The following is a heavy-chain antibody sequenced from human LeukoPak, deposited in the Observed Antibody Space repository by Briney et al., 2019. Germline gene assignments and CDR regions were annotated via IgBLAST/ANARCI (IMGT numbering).Heavy chain of an antibody. CDR3: ARDHYCYSTSCYFDY. D-gene: IGHD2-2*01. V-gene: IGHV5-51*01. Sequence: GESLKISCRASGYSFSNYWVGWVRQMPGKGMENMGIIFPGDFNIRYNPSFQGQATMSVDRSTNTAYLQWSSLKASDSAMYYCARDHYCYSTSCYFDYWGQGTLVTVSS. CDR1: GYSFSNYW. CDR2: IFPGDFNI. J-gene: IGHJ4*02.